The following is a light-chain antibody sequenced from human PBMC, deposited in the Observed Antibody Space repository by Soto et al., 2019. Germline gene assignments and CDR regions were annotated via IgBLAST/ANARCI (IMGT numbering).Light chain of an antibody. CDR3: QQYYDWPLVT. CDR2: GAS. J-gene: IGKJ4*01. Sequence: IIMTQSPATLSVSPGERVTFSCRASQSISTNLAWYQQKPGQAPRLLIYGASTRATHIPDRFSGSGSETEFTLSVSSLQSEDFAVYFCQQYYDWPLVTFGGGTRVEI. V-gene: IGKV3-15*01. CDR1: QSISTN.